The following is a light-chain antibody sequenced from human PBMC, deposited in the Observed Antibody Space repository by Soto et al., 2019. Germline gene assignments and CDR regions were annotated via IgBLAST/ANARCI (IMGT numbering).Light chain of an antibody. V-gene: IGKV1-5*01. J-gene: IGKJ1*01. CDR2: DAS. CDR1: QSISSW. CDR3: QQYTTYPWT. Sequence: EIQMTQSPSTLSASVEDRVHITCRASQSISSWLAWYQQKPGRAPKVLIFDASSLESGVPSRFSGSGSATEFTLTISSLQPDDFATYYCQQYTTYPWTFGQGTKVDIK.